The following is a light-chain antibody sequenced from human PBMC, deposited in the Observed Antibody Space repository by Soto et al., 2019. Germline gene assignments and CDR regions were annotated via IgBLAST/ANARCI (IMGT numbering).Light chain of an antibody. CDR3: QQYGSSPWT. CDR1: QSVSSSY. J-gene: IGKJ1*01. Sequence: EIVLTQSPGTLSLSPGERATLSCRASQSVSSSYLAWYQQKSGQAPRLIIYGASSRATGIPDRFSGSGSGTDFTLTISRLEAEDFAVYYWQQYGSSPWTFGQGTKVEIK. V-gene: IGKV3-20*01. CDR2: GAS.